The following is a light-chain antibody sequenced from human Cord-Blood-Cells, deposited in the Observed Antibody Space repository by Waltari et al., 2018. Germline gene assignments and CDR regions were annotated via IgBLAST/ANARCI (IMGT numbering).Light chain of an antibody. V-gene: IGLV2-14*01. Sequence: QSALTQPASVSGSPGQYITISCTGTSSDVGGYNYVSWYQQTPGKAPKLMIYDVSNRPSGGSNRFSGSKSGNTASLTISGLQAEDEADYYCSSYTSSSTLYVFGTGTKVTVL. CDR3: SSYTSSSTLYV. CDR1: SSDVGGYNY. J-gene: IGLJ1*01. CDR2: DVS.